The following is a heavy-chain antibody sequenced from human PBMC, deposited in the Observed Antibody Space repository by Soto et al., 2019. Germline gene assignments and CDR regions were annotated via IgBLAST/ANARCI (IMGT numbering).Heavy chain of an antibody. J-gene: IGHJ5*02. Sequence: SETLSLTCTVSGGSISSYYWSWIRQPPGKGLEWIGYIYYSGSTNYNPSLKSRVTISVDTSKNQFSLKLSSVTAADTAVYYCARQGDYCSSTSCYGENWFDPWGQGTLVTVSS. CDR2: IYYSGST. V-gene: IGHV4-59*08. D-gene: IGHD2-2*01. CDR1: GGSISSYY. CDR3: ARQGDYCSSTSCYGENWFDP.